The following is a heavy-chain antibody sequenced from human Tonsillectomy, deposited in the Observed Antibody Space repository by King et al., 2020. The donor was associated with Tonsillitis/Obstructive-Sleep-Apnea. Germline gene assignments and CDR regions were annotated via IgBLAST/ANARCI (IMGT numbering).Heavy chain of an antibody. CDR1: GFTFSSYG. CDR2: ISSDASNE. V-gene: IGHV3-30*18. CDR3: AKDEGEGYYDSSGAFDY. J-gene: IGHJ4*02. Sequence: VQLVESGGGVVQPGRSLGLSCAASGFTFSSYGMHWVRQAPGKGLEWVAVISSDASNEYYADSVKGRSTISRDNSKNTLSLQMNSLRAEDTAIYYCAKDEGEGYYDSSGAFDYWGQGTLVTVSS. D-gene: IGHD3-22*01.